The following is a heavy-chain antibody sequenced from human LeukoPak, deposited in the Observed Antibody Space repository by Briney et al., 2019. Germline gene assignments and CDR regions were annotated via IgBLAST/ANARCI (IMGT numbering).Heavy chain of an antibody. V-gene: IGHV3-48*01. CDR3: ARGPPPSLYCSGGSCYTFDY. D-gene: IGHD2-15*01. J-gene: IGHJ4*02. Sequence: PGGSLRLSCAASGFTFSSYSMNWVRQAPGKGLEWVSYISSSSSTIYYADSVKGRFTISRDNSKNTLYLQMNSLRAEDTAVYYCARGPPPSLYCSGGSCYTFDYWGQGTLVTVSS. CDR1: GFTFSSYS. CDR2: ISSSSSTI.